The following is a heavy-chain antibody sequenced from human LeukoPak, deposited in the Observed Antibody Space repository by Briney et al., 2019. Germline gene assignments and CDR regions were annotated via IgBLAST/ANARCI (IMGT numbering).Heavy chain of an antibody. CDR3: ARETVAGTFDH. J-gene: IGHJ4*02. CDR1: GFTFSEYY. D-gene: IGHD6-19*01. Sequence: GGSLRLSCAASGFTFSEYYMSWIRQAPGKGLEWVSDISSSGDIVSYADSVKGRFTVSRDNAKNSLYLQMNSLRAEDTAVYYCARETVAGTFDHWGQGTLVTVSS. CDR2: ISSSGDIV. V-gene: IGHV3-11*01.